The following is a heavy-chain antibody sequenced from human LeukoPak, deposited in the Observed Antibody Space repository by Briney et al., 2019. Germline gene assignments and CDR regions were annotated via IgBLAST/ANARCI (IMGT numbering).Heavy chain of an antibody. CDR2: ISGSGGST. D-gene: IGHD3-22*01. V-gene: IGHV3-23*01. J-gene: IGHJ4*02. CDR1: GFTFSSYA. CDR3: AKDILYYDSSGYSSE. Sequence: GGSLRLSCAASGFTFSSYAMSWVRQAPGKGLEWVSAISGSGGSTYYADSVKGRLTISRDNSKNTLYLQMNSLRAEDTAVYYCAKDILYYDSSGYSSEWGQGTLVTVSS.